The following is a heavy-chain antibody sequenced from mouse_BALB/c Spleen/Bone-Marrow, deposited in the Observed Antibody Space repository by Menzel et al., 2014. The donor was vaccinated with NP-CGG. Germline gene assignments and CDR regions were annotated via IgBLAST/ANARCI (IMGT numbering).Heavy chain of an antibody. J-gene: IGHJ4*01. CDR3: ARGGYGSSYEGAMDY. V-gene: IGHV1-87*01. D-gene: IGHD1-1*01. CDR1: GYTFTSYW. CDR2: IYPGDGDT. Sequence: QVQLQQPGAELARPGASVKLSCKASGYTFTSYWMQWVKQRPGQGLEWIGAIYPGDGDTRYTQKFKGKATVTADKSSSTAYMQLSSLASEDSAVYYGARGGYGSSYEGAMDYWGQGTSVTVSS.